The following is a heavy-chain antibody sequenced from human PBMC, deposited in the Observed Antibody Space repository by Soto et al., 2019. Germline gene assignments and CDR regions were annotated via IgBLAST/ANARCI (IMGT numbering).Heavy chain of an antibody. CDR2: FHYGEST. Sequence: SETLSLTCTVSGGSISSGPYSWGWIRQPPGEGLEWIATFHYGESTHYNPSLESRVTVSVDTSQNHFSLKVSSVTVADTAVYYCARLGGFCSSTNCYGYYAMDVWGQGTTVT. CDR1: GGSISSGPYS. D-gene: IGHD2-2*01. J-gene: IGHJ6*02. CDR3: ARLGGFCSSTNCYGYYAMDV. V-gene: IGHV4-39*02.